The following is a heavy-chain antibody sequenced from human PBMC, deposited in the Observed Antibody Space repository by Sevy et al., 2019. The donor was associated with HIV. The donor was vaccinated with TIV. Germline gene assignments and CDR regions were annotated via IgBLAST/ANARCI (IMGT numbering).Heavy chain of an antibody. CDR3: AREDIRVAGIGYYFHS. CDR1: GFSISGYG. V-gene: IGHV3-33*01. CDR2: IWYEGTNK. D-gene: IGHD6-19*01. Sequence: GGSLRLSCAASGFSISGYGMHWVRQAPGKGLEWVAVIWYEGTNKEYADSVKGRFTISIDNTKNTLYLQMNSLRAEDTAVYYCAREDIRVAGIGYYFHSWGQGTLVTVSS. J-gene: IGHJ4*02.